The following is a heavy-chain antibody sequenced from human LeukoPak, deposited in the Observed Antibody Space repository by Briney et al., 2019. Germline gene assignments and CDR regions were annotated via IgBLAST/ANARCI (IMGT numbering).Heavy chain of an antibody. Sequence: SVKVSCKASGGTFSSYTISWVRQAPGQGLEWMGRIIPILGIANYAQKFQGRVTITADKSTSTAYMELSSLRSEDTAVYYCGRVLGPYRAWYYYGMDVWGQGTTVTVSS. V-gene: IGHV1-69*02. CDR3: GRVLGPYRAWYYYGMDV. J-gene: IGHJ6*02. CDR2: IIPILGIA. CDR1: GGTFSSYT. D-gene: IGHD3-16*01.